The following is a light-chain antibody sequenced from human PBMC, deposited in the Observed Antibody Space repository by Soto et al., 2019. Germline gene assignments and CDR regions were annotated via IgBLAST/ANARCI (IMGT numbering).Light chain of an antibody. Sequence: QPVLTQSPSASASLGASVKLTCTLSRGHSRYAIAWHQQQPEKGPRYLMKLNSKGSHSKGDGIPDRFSGSSSGAERYLTISSLRAEDEADYYCQTWGTGIRVFGGGTKVTVL. V-gene: IGLV4-69*01. J-gene: IGLJ3*02. CDR2: LNSKGSH. CDR3: QTWGTGIRV. CDR1: RGHSRYA.